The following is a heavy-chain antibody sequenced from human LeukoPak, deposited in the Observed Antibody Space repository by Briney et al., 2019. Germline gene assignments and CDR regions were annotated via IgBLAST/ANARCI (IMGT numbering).Heavy chain of an antibody. V-gene: IGHV3-23*01. Sequence: PGGSLRLSCAAFGFTFSSYAMSWVRQAPGKGLQWVSTISNSDGNTYYADSVKGRFTISRDNSKNTLYLQMNSLTAEDTAIYYCAKATGTLGNWGQGILVTVSS. D-gene: IGHD1-1*01. J-gene: IGHJ4*02. CDR3: AKATGTLGN. CDR1: GFTFSSYA. CDR2: ISNSDGNT.